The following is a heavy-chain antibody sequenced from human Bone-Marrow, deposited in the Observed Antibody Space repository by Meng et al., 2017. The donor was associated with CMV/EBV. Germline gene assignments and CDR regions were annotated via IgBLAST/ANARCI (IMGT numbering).Heavy chain of an antibody. D-gene: IGHD4-23*01. CDR3: AADSPYGGTNSGYYYYGMDV. CDR1: GGTFSSYA. CDR2: IIPILGIA. V-gene: IGHV1-69*10. J-gene: IGHJ6*02. Sequence: SVKVSCKASGGTFSSYAISWVRQAPGQGLEWMGGIIPILGIANYAQKFQGRVTITADKSTSTAYMELSSLRSEDTAVYYCAADSPYGGTNSGYYYYGMDVWGQGTTVTVSS.